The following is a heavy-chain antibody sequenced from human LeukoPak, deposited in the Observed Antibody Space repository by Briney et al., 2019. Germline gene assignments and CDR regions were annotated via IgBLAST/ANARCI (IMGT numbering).Heavy chain of an antibody. Sequence: SETLSLTCTVSGGSISSGGYYWSWIRQPPGKGLEWIGYIYHSGSTYYNPSLKSRVTISVDRSKNQFSLKLSSVTAADTAVYYCARSNYGDYVPPEYFQHWGQGTLVTVSS. D-gene: IGHD4-17*01. CDR2: IYHSGST. J-gene: IGHJ1*01. V-gene: IGHV4-30-2*01. CDR1: GGSISSGGYY. CDR3: ARSNYGDYVPPEYFQH.